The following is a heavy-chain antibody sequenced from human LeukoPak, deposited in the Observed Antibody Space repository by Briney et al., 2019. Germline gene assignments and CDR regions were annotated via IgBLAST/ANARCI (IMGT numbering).Heavy chain of an antibody. CDR2: IYPADSST. D-gene: IGHD3-22*01. J-gene: IGHJ4*02. CDR1: GYSFTSYW. CDR3: ARRDDSKAFDY. V-gene: IGHV5-51*01. Sequence: GESLKISCKGSGYSFTSYWIAWVRQMPGKGLEWMGLIYPADSSTRYSPSFQGQITISADNSINTAYLQWSSLKASDTAMYYCARRDDSKAFDYWGQGTLVTVSS.